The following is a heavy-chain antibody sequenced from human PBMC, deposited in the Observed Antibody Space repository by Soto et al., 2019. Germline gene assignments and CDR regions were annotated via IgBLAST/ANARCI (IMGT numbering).Heavy chain of an antibody. D-gene: IGHD3-22*01. J-gene: IGHJ6*02. V-gene: IGHV1-69*13. CDR3: ARDLGYYDSSGYPDYGMDV. Sequence: SVKVSCKASGGTFSSYAISWVRQAPGQGLEWMGGIIPIFGTANYAQKFQGRVTITADGSTSTAYMELSSLRSEDTAVYYCARDLGYYDSSGYPDYGMDVWGQGTTVTVSS. CDR1: GGTFSSYA. CDR2: IIPIFGTA.